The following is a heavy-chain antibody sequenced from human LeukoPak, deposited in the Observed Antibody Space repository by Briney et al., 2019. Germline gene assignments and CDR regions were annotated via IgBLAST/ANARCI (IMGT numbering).Heavy chain of an antibody. V-gene: IGHV3-23*01. Sequence: GGSLSLSCEVSRFSFSNFAMSWVRQAAGKGLEWVSAISGSGGSTYYAGSVQGRFTISRDNSKNTLYLQMNSLRAEDTALYFCAKDAIGQYRPYYFDHWGQGTLVPVSS. CDR3: AKDAIGQYRPYYFDH. D-gene: IGHD3-16*02. CDR1: RFSFSNFA. J-gene: IGHJ4*02. CDR2: ISGSGGST.